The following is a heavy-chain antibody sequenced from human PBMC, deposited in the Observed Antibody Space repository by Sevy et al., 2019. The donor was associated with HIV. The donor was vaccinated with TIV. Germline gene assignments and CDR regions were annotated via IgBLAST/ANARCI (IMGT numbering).Heavy chain of an antibody. J-gene: IGHJ4*02. Sequence: GGSLRLSCSVSGFTFNTYSFHWVRQAPGMGLEWVSVISSDGVNKYYADSVRGRFTISRDNPKSTLYLQMNNLRAGDTGVYYCARGGILVEGDDRTTPFDFWGQGTLVTVSS. D-gene: IGHD2-15*01. CDR2: ISSDGVNK. CDR1: GFTFNTYS. V-gene: IGHV3-30-3*01. CDR3: ARGGILVEGDDRTTPFDF.